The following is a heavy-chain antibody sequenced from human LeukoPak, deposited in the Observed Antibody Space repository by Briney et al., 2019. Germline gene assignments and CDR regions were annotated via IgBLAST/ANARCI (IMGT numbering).Heavy chain of an antibody. D-gene: IGHD1-26*01. CDR1: GFILSTHG. CDR3: ARDLSSGSLDF. Sequence: GGSLRLSCAASGFILSTHGMHWVRQALGKGLEWVAGMWYDGSREDYADSVKGRFTISRDMSKNTLNLQMNSLRVEDTAMFYCARDLSSGSLDFRGQGTLVTVSS. V-gene: IGHV3-33*01. CDR2: MWYDGSRE. J-gene: IGHJ4*02.